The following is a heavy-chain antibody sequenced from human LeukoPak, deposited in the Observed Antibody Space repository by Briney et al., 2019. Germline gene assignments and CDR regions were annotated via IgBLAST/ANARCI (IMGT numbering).Heavy chain of an antibody. D-gene: IGHD5-18*01. CDR2: INHSGST. CDR1: GGSFSGYY. J-gene: IGHJ5*02. V-gene: IGHV4-34*01. Sequence: SETLSLTCAVYGGSFSGYYWSWIRQPPGKGLEWIGEINHSGSTNYNPSLKSRVTISVDTSKNQFSLKLSSVTAADTAVYYCARAWIQLWAMDGGLFDPWGQGTLVTVSS. CDR3: ARAWIQLWAMDGGLFDP.